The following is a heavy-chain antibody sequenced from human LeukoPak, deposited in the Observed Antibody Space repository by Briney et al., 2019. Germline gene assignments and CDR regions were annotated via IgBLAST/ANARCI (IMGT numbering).Heavy chain of an antibody. V-gene: IGHV3-30*04. J-gene: IGHJ4*02. CDR3: ARDYCSGGSCYRSFDY. CDR2: ISYDGSNK. Sequence: PGRSLRLSCAASGFTFSSYAMHWVRQAPGKGLEWVAVISYDGSNKYYADSVKGRFTISRDNSKNTLYLQMNSLRAEDTAVYYCARDYCSGGSCYRSFDYWGQGTLVTVSS. CDR1: GFTFSSYA. D-gene: IGHD2-15*01.